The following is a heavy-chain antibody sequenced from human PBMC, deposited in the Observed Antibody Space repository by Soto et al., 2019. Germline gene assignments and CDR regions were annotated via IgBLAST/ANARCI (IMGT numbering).Heavy chain of an antibody. D-gene: IGHD1-1*01. V-gene: IGHV1-8*01. J-gene: IGHJ2*01. CDR3: ARRTIAYWYFDL. Sequence: QVQLVQSGAEVKKPVASVKVSCKASGYTFTSYDINWVRQATGQGLEWMGWMNANSGNTGYAQKFQGRVTMTRDTSMSTAYMELSSLTSEDTAVYYCARRTIAYWYFDLWGRGTPVTVSP. CDR2: MNANSGNT. CDR1: GYTFTSYD.